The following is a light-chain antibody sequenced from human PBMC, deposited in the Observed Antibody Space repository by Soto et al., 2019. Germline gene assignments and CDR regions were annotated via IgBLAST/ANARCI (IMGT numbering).Light chain of an antibody. CDR2: GAS. Sequence: EIVLAQSPATLSLSPGERATLSCRASQSVSSYLAWYQQKPGQAPRLLIYGASSRATGIPDRFSGSGSGTDFTLTISRLEPEDFAVYDCQQYGSSPLTVGGGTKGEIK. CDR3: QQYGSSPLT. J-gene: IGKJ4*01. CDR1: QSVSSY. V-gene: IGKV3-20*01.